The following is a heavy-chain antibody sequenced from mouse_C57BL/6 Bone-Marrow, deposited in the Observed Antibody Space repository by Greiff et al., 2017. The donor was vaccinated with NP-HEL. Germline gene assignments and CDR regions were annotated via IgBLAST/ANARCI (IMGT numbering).Heavy chain of an antibody. D-gene: IGHD2-1*01. Sequence: QVQLKESGAELARPGASVKLSCKASGYTFTSYGISWVKQRPGQGLEWIGEIYPRSGNTYYNEKFKGKATLTADKSSSTAYMELRSLTSEDSAVYFCAGNYGLCFAYWGQGTLVTVSA. CDR2: IYPRSGNT. CDR3: AGNYGLCFAY. CDR1: GYTFTSYG. V-gene: IGHV1-81*01. J-gene: IGHJ3*01.